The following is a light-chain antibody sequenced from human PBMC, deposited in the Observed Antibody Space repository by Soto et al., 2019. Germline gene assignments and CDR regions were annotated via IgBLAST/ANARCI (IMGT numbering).Light chain of an antibody. V-gene: IGKV3-20*01. J-gene: IGKJ4*01. Sequence: EIVLTQSPDNLSLSPGERATLSCRASQSVKNNYLAWYQQRPGQAPRFLIYDTSSRATGIPDRFSGSGSGTDFTLTISRLEPEDFAVYYCQQYGSTPLTFGGGTKVDIK. CDR3: QQYGSTPLT. CDR2: DTS. CDR1: QSVKNNY.